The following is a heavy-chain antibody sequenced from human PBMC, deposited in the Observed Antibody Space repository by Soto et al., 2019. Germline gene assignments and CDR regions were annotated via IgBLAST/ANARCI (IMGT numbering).Heavy chain of an antibody. D-gene: IGHD3-10*01. CDR1: GGTFSRLA. Sequence: QVQLVQSGAEVRKPGSSVKVSCKASGGTFSRLAISWVRQAPGQGLEWMGGIIPIFGTPNHAQKFQGRVTITADESTSTAYMELSSLRSEDTAVYYCARGSHISSMVRGGVYYFDYWGQGTLVTVSS. CDR2: IIPIFGTP. CDR3: ARGSHISSMVRGGVYYFDY. J-gene: IGHJ4*02. V-gene: IGHV1-69*01.